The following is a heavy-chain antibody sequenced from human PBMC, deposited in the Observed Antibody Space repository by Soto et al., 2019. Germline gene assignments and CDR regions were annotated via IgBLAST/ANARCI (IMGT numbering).Heavy chain of an antibody. CDR2: ISRSGGTT. CDR3: AKWDSSGPSSY. J-gene: IGHJ4*02. Sequence: GGSLRLSCAASGFTFASYDMSWVRQAPGKGLEWVSAISRSGGTTYYADSVKGRFTISRDNSKNTLYLQMNSLRADDTAVYYCAKWDSSGPSSYWGQGTLVTVSS. CDR1: GFTFASYD. V-gene: IGHV3-23*01. D-gene: IGHD6-19*01.